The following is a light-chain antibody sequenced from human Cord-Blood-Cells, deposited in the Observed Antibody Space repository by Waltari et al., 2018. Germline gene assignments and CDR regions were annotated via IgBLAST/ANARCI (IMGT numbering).Light chain of an antibody. CDR1: SRDVGSYNL. Sequence: QSALTQPASVSGSPGQSITISCTGTSRDVGSYNLVSWYQQPPGQAPTLMIYEVCKRPSGVSNRFSGSKSGNTASLTISGLQAEDEADYYCCSYAGSSTFVFGGGTKLTVL. J-gene: IGLJ3*02. V-gene: IGLV2-23*02. CDR3: CSYAGSSTFV. CDR2: EVC.